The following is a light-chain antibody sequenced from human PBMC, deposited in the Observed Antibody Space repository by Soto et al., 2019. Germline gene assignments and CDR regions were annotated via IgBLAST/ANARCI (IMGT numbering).Light chain of an antibody. CDR2: KAS. J-gene: IGKJ5*01. CDR3: QHYSSSSPIT. Sequence: DVQMTQAPSALSASVGDRVTITCRASQSIRSWLTWYQQKPGKAPKLLIYKASTLESGVPSRFSGSGSGTEFTLTISSLQPDDFATYYCQHYSSSSPITFGQGTRLANK. CDR1: QSIRSW. V-gene: IGKV1-5*03.